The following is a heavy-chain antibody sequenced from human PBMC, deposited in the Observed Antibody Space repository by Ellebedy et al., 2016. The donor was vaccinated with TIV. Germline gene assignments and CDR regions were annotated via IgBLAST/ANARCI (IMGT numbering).Heavy chain of an antibody. CDR3: ARDPSWCWSCLDV. CDR2: AYYRSKWLN. CDR1: GDSVSDSSTT. Sequence: SQTLSLTCAISGDSVSDSSTTWNWIRQSPSRGLEWLGRAYYRSKWLNDYAVSVKGRISINPDTSKNQISLQLASVTPEDTAVYYCARDPSWCWSCLDVWGQGTTVTVSS. D-gene: IGHD3-3*01. J-gene: IGHJ6*02. V-gene: IGHV6-1*01.